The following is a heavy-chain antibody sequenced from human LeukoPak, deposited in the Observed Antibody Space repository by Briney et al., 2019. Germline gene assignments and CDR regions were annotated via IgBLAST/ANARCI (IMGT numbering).Heavy chain of an antibody. V-gene: IGHV4-39*07. CDR3: ASLYSGSDPRQTDY. D-gene: IGHD1-26*01. CDR2: IYYSGST. J-gene: IGHJ4*02. Sequence: SETLSLTCTVSGGSISSSIYYWGWIRQPPGKGLEWIGSIYYSGSTYYNPSLKSRVTISVDTSKNQFSLKLSSVTAADTAVYYCASLYSGSDPRQTDYWGQGTLVTVSS. CDR1: GGSISSSIYY.